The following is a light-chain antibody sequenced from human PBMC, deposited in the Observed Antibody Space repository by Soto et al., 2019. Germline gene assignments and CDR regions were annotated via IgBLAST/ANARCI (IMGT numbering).Light chain of an antibody. J-gene: IGLJ1*01. CDR3: CSYAGSSTLV. CDR2: EVS. V-gene: IGLV2-23*02. CDR1: SSDVGSYNL. Sequence: QSVLTQPASVSGSPGQSITISCTGTSSDVGSYNLVSWYQHHPGKAPKLMIYEVSKRPSGVSNRFSGSKSGNTASLTISGLQAEDEADYYCCSYAGSSTLVFGTGTKVNVL.